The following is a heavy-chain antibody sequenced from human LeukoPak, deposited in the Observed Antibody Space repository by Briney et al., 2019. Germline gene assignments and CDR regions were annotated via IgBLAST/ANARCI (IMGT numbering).Heavy chain of an antibody. CDR3: AKLYGVVYSWFDP. D-gene: IGHD3-3*01. J-gene: IGHJ5*02. CDR1: GLSLRDFS. Sequence: PGGSLRLSCAASGLSLRDFSMSWVRQAPGKGLEWVSTIYYGDGYTYYADSVKGRFTISRDNSKNTLYLQMNSLRAEDTAVYYCAKLYGVVYSWFDPWGQGTLVTVSS. V-gene: IGHV3-23*05. CDR2: IYYGDGYT.